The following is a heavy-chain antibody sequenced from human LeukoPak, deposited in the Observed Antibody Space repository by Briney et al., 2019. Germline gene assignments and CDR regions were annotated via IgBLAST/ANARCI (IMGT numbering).Heavy chain of an antibody. D-gene: IGHD3-9*01. Sequence: GASVTVSCKASGYTFTGYYMHWVRQAPGQGLEWLGWINPNSGGTNYAQKFQGRVTMTRDTSISTAYMELSRLRSDDTAVYYCAKSHYDILTGPPYYFDYWGQGTLVTVSS. CDR2: INPNSGGT. CDR1: GYTFTGYY. V-gene: IGHV1-2*02. J-gene: IGHJ4*02. CDR3: AKSHYDILTGPPYYFDY.